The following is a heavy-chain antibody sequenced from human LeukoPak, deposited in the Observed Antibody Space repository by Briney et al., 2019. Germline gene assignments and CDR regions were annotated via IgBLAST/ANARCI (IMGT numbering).Heavy chain of an antibody. CDR2: IRSKTNNYAT. J-gene: IGHJ6*02. Sequence: GGSLRLSCAATGFTFSGCAIHWVRQASGKGLEWIGRIRSKTNNYATIYGASVKDRVTFSRDDSKNTAYLQINSLKAEDTALYYCTRHYDSGDYNYRMDVWGQGTSVTVSS. V-gene: IGHV3-73*01. D-gene: IGHD3-3*01. CDR1: GFTFSGCA. CDR3: TRHYDSGDYNYRMDV.